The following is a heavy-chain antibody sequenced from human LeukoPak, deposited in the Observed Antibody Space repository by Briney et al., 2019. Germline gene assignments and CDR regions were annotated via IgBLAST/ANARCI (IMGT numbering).Heavy chain of an antibody. CDR1: GASISSYY. D-gene: IGHD1-7*01. CDR3: ARLNNWNYANDY. CDR2: IYTSGST. J-gene: IGHJ4*02. V-gene: IGHV4-4*09. Sequence: SASLSPTCTVSGASISSYYSSWIRQPPGKGLEWIWYIYTSGSTNYNPSLKSGVTISVDTSKDQFSLKLSSVTAADTAVYYWARLNNWNYANDYWGQGTLVTVSS.